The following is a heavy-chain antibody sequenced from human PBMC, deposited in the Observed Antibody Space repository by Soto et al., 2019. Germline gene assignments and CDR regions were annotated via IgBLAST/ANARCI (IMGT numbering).Heavy chain of an antibody. CDR1: GYTFTSYA. J-gene: IGHJ3*02. D-gene: IGHD3-3*01. V-gene: IGHV1-3*01. CDR3: ARAELRFLEWLWGAFDI. Sequence: ASVKVSCKASGYTFTSYAMHWVRQAPGQRFEWMGWINAGNGNTKYSQKFQGRVTITRDTSASTAYMELSSLRSEDTAVYYCARAELRFLEWLWGAFDIWGQGTMVTVSS. CDR2: INAGNGNT.